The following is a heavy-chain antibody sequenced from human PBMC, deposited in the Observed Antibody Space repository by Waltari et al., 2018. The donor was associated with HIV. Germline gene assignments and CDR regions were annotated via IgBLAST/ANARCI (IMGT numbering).Heavy chain of an antibody. CDR3: AAWGGVTRGFDY. CDR2: VKSKAYGGTT. D-gene: IGHD2-15*01. Sequence: DVQLIQSGGNLGQPGQSLRLSCTASGLAVADYAANWVRRAAGGELEWLGFVKSKAYGGTTDYAASVEGRFTISRNESENAVYLQMTNLKDDDTAMYYCAAWGGVTRGFDYWGQGILVTVTS. V-gene: IGHV3-49*04. J-gene: IGHJ4*02. CDR1: GLAVADYA.